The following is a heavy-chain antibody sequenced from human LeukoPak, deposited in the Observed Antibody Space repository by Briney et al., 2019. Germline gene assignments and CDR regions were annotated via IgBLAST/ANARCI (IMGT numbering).Heavy chain of an antibody. CDR3: ARGDTVSGWFDP. CDR2: IYYSGST. D-gene: IGHD4-17*01. J-gene: IGHJ5*02. Sequence: SETLSLTCTVSGGSISSSNYYWGWIRQPPGKGLEWIGSIYYSGSTYYNSSLKSRITISIDTSKNQFSLKLRSVTAADTAVHYCARGDTVSGWFDPWGQGTLVTVSS. V-gene: IGHV4-39*01. CDR1: GGSISSSNYY.